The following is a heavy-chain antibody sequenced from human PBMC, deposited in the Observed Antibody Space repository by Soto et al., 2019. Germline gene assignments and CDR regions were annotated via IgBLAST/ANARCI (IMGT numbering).Heavy chain of an antibody. V-gene: IGHV3-7*03. D-gene: IGHD5-12*01. J-gene: IGHJ6*02. CDR3: ARDGGATHYYYYGMDV. Sequence: GGSLRLSCAASGFTFSSYWMSWVRQAPGKGLEWVANIKQDGSEKYYVDSVKGRFTISRDNAKNSLYLQMNSLRAEDTAVYYCARDGGATHYYYYGMDVWGQGTTVTVSS. CDR2: IKQDGSEK. CDR1: GFTFSSYW.